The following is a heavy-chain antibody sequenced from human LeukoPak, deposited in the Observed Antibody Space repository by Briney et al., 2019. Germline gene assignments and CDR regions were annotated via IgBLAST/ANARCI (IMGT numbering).Heavy chain of an antibody. J-gene: IGHJ6*02. D-gene: IGHD6-13*01. CDR2: ISYDGSNK. V-gene: IGHV3-30*03. Sequence: GGSLRLSCAASGFTFSSYGMHWVRQAPGKGLEWVAVISYDGSNKYYADSVKGRFTISRDNSKNTLYLQMNSLRAEDTAVYYCARDHPATRAGYSSHYGMDVWGQGTTVTVSS. CDR1: GFTFSSYG. CDR3: ARDHPATRAGYSSHYGMDV.